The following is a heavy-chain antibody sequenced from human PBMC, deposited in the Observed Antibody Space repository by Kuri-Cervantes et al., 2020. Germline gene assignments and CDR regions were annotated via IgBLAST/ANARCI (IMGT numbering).Heavy chain of an antibody. Sequence: SVKVSCKASGYTFTGYYMHWVRQAPGQGLEWIGWIVVGSGNANYAQKFRQRVTITRDLSTNTAYLELSSLRSEDTAVYYCAADNLQSAYWGQGTPVTVSS. D-gene: IGHD1-14*01. J-gene: IGHJ4*02. V-gene: IGHV1-58*02. CDR1: GYTFTGYY. CDR2: IVVGSGNA. CDR3: AADNLQSAY.